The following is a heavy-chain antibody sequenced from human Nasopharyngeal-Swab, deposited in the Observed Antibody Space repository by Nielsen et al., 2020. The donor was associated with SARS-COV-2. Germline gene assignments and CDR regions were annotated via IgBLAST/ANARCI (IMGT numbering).Heavy chain of an antibody. V-gene: IGHV4-34*09. J-gene: IGHJ2*01. D-gene: IGHD3-22*01. CDR1: GGSVRGCY. Sequence: QTLSLTRAVYGGSVRGCYWSWSRQPPGKGPEWIGEINHSGSTNYNPSLKSRVTISVDTSKNQFSLKLSSVTAADTAVYYCARGPITYYYDSSGYPDWYFDLWGRGTLVTVSS. CDR2: INHSGST. CDR3: ARGPITYYYDSSGYPDWYFDL.